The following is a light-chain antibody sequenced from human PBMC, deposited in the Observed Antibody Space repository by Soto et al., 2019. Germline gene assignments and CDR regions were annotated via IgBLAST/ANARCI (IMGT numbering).Light chain of an antibody. Sequence: QSSLTRPASVYGSPGQSSTISCTGRSSTVGGFNVVSWYQQHPGKAPKVIIYEGIKRPSGISNRFSGSNSGSTASLTISGLQAGDEADYYCCSYVGATTYVFGTGTKVTVL. J-gene: IGLJ1*01. CDR3: CSYVGATTYV. V-gene: IGLV2-23*01. CDR2: EGI. CDR1: SSTVGGFNV.